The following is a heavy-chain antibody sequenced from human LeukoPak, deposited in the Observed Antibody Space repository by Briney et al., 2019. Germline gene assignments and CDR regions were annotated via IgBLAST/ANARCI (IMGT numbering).Heavy chain of an antibody. D-gene: IGHD2-2*01. J-gene: IGHJ6*03. V-gene: IGHV4-4*07. CDR3: ARGRGYCSSTSCYTMDV. CDR2: IYTSGST. CDR1: GGSISSYY. Sequence: PSETLSLTCTVSGGSISSYYWSWIRQPAGKGLEWIGRIYTSGSTNYNPSLKSRVTMSVDTSKNQFSLKLSSVTAADTAVYYCARGRGYCSSTSCYTMDVWGKGTTVTVSS.